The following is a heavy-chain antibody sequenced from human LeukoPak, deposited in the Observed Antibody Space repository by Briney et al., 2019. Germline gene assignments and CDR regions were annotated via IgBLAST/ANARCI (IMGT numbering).Heavy chain of an antibody. D-gene: IGHD3-10*01. CDR1: GFTFDDYT. V-gene: IGHV3-74*01. Sequence: GGSLRLSCAASGFTFDDYTMHWVRQAPGKGLVWVSSINVEGTTTTYADSVEGRFTISRDENTLYLQMNHLRVDDTAVYYCTRGGEEPFDYWGQGTLVTVSS. J-gene: IGHJ4*02. CDR2: INVEGTTT. CDR3: TRGGEEPFDY.